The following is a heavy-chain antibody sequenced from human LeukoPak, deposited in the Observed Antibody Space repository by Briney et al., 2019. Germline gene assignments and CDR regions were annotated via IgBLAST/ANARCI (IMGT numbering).Heavy chain of an antibody. J-gene: IGHJ4*02. CDR2: ISSSGSTI. D-gene: IGHD5-12*01. Sequence: PGVSLRLSCAASGLTFSSYEMNWVRQAPGTGREWVSYISSSGSTIYYADSVKGRFTISRDNSKNTLYLQLNSLRAEHTAVYYCARGGYSGYFDYWGQGTLVTVSS. V-gene: IGHV3-48*03. CDR1: GLTFSSYE. CDR3: ARGGYSGYFDY.